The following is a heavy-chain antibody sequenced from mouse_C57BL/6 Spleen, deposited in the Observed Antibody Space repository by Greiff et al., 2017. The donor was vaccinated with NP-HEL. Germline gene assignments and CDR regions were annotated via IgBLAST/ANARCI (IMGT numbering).Heavy chain of an antibody. D-gene: IGHD2-1*01. CDR3: ARRRNYPDWYFDV. V-gene: IGHV5-12*01. J-gene: IGHJ1*03. CDR1: GFTFSDYY. Sequence: EVQLVESGGGLVQPGGSLKLSCAASGFTFSDYYMYWVRQTPEKRLEWVAYISNGGGSTYYPDTVKGRFTISRDNAKNTLYLQMSRLKSEDTAMYYCARRRNYPDWYFDVWGTGTTVTVSS. CDR2: ISNGGGST.